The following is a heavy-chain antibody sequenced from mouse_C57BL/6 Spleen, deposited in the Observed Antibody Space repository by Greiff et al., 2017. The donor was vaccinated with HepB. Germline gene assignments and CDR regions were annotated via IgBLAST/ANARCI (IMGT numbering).Heavy chain of an antibody. D-gene: IGHD2-1*01. J-gene: IGHJ4*01. Sequence: VQLQQPGAELVKPGASVKLSCKASGYTFTSYWMHWVKQRPGQGLEWIGMIHPNSGSTNYNEKFKSKATLTVDKSSSTAYMQLSSLTSEDSAVYYCARVYYGNLYYAMDYWGQGTSVTVSS. CDR3: ARVYYGNLYYAMDY. CDR1: GYTFTSYW. V-gene: IGHV1-64*01. CDR2: IHPNSGST.